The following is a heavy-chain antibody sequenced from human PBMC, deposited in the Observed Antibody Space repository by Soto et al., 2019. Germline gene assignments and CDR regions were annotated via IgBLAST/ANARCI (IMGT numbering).Heavy chain of an antibody. CDR2: IYWDDDK. Sequence: QITLKESGPPLVRPTQTLTLTCTFSGFSLSTTGVGVGWIRQPPGKALEWLALIYWDDDKRYSPSLKSRLTLTKATSKIEVILTLTIMDPVDTATYCCAQRLRDYGLGRERANYFGPWGEGPLVTVSS. J-gene: IGHJ5*02. CDR3: AQRLRDYGLGRERANYFGP. V-gene: IGHV2-5*02. CDR1: GFSLSTTGVG. D-gene: IGHD3-10*01.